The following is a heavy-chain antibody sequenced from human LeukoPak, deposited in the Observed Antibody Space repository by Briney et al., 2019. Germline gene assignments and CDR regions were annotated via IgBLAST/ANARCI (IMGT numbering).Heavy chain of an antibody. CDR3: ARLSFRGSYGPFDY. V-gene: IGHV3-21*01. CDR1: GFTFSSYS. J-gene: IGHJ4*02. Sequence: PGGSLRLSCAASGFTFSSYSMNWVRQAPGKGLEWVSSISSSSSYIYYADSVKGRFTISRDNAKNSLYLQMNSLRAEDTAVYYCARLSFRGSYGPFDYWGQGPLVTVPS. CDR2: ISSSSSYI. D-gene: IGHD1-26*01.